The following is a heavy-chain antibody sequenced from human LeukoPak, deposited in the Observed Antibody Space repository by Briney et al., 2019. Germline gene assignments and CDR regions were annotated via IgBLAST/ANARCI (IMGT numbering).Heavy chain of an antibody. CDR2: LYLSRTT. CDR1: GVSISGGSHH. V-gene: IGHV4-39*01. CDR3: VRHDGRGGATMGSLDS. D-gene: IGHD5-12*01. Sequence: PSETLSLTCTVSGVSISGGSHHWGWFRQSPRKGLEWIGSLYLSRTTYYNPSLNSRVTISVDTSKNQFSLQLNSVTAADTAVYYCVRHDGRGGATMGSLDSWGQGSLVTVSS. J-gene: IGHJ4*02.